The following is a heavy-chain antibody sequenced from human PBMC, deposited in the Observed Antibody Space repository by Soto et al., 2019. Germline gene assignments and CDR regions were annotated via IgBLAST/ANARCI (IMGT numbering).Heavy chain of an antibody. CDR3: ARLEGLATISYYFDF. Sequence: SETLSLTXTVSGGSISSYYWSWIRQPPGKGLEWIGYIYYRGNAYYNPSLQTRVTISLDKSKSQFSLKLNSVTAADSAVYFCARLEGLATISYYFDFWGPGALVTVSS. D-gene: IGHD1-1*01. J-gene: IGHJ4*02. V-gene: IGHV4-59*04. CDR1: GGSISSYY. CDR2: IYYRGNA.